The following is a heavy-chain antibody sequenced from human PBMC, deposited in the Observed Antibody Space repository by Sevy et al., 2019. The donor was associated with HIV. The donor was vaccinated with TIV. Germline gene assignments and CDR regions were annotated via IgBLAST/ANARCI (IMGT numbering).Heavy chain of an antibody. D-gene: IGHD1-1*01. CDR2: ISYDGINK. Sequence: GGSLRLSCATSGFTFSSYSMHWVRQAPGKGLEWVATISYDGINKHYADSVKGRFTISRDNFKNSLSLQMNSLRAEDTAVYFCALERLSSDVAEYIQNWGQGTLVTVSS. V-gene: IGHV3-30-3*01. CDR1: GFTFSSYS. CDR3: ALERLSSDVAEYIQN. J-gene: IGHJ1*01.